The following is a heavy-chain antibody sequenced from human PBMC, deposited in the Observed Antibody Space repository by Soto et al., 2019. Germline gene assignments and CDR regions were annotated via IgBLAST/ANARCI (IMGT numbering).Heavy chain of an antibody. V-gene: IGHV3-53*01. CDR3: ARTTDCSSTSCYLYYFDY. CDR2: IYSGGST. Sequence: QSVGSLRLSCAASGFTVSSNYMSWVRQAPGKGLEWVSVIYSGGSTYYADSVKGRFTISRDNSKNTLYLQMNSLRAEDTAVYYCARTTDCSSTSCYLYYFDYWGQGTLVTVSS. CDR1: GFTVSSNY. J-gene: IGHJ4*02. D-gene: IGHD2-2*01.